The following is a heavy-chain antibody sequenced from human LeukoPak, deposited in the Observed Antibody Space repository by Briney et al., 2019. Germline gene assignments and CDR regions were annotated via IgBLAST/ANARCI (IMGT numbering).Heavy chain of an antibody. CDR2: IYYSGST. CDR3: AGSVVVPAATRQHDAFDN. CDR1: GGSISSGDYY. J-gene: IGHJ3*02. V-gene: IGHV4-30-4*01. D-gene: IGHD2-2*01. Sequence: SETLSLTCTVSGGSISSGDYYWSWIRQPPGKGLEWIGYIYYSGSTYYNPSLKSRVTISVDTSKNQFSLKLSSVTAADTAVYYCAGSVVVPAATRQHDAFDNWGQGTMVTVSS.